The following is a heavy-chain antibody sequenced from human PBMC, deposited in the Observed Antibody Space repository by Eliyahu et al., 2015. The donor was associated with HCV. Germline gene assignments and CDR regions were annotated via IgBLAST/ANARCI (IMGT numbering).Heavy chain of an antibody. CDR3: TSLSVHVIVTSTYYWFDP. CDR2: IHYSGAT. V-gene: IGHV4-31*03. J-gene: IGHJ5*02. Sequence: QVQLQESGPGLVKPSQTLSVTCTVSGDSIXSDDHLWNWIRHRPGKGLEWIGYIHYSGATPYSPSLRRRVTISLDKSKNQFSLNLSSVTAADTAVYYCTSLSVHVIVTSTYYWFDPWGQGTLVTVSS. CDR1: GDSIXSDDHL. D-gene: IGHD2/OR15-2a*01.